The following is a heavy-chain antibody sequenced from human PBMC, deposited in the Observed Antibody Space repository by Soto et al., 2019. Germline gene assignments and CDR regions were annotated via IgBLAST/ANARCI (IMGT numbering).Heavy chain of an antibody. CDR2: INSDGSNI. D-gene: IGHD1-20*01. J-gene: IGHJ3*02. CDR3: ARVRSNWSYRDRPPAFDI. Sequence: GGSLRLSCAASGFTFGNNWMHWVRQAPGKGLVWVSRINSDGSNIDYADSVKGRFTISRDNAKNTLYLQMNSLRAEDTAVYYCARVRSNWSYRDRPPAFDIWGQALMVTVSS. CDR1: GFTFGNNW. V-gene: IGHV3-74*01.